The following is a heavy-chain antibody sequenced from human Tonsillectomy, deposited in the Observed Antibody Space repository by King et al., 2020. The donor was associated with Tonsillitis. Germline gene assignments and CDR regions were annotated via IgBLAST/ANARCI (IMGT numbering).Heavy chain of an antibody. D-gene: IGHD3-9*01. CDR2: ISSSSMYT. CDR3: ARASSYDILTGHYYYYYMDV. J-gene: IGHJ6*03. CDR1: GFTFSDYY. V-gene: IGHV3-11*05. Sequence: VQLVESGGGLVKPGGSLRLSCAASGFTFSDYYMSWIRQAPGKGREWVSYISSSSMYTHYADSVRGRFTIPSDNAKNSLYLQMNSLRAEDTAVYYCARASSYDILTGHYYYYYMDVWGKGTTVTVSS.